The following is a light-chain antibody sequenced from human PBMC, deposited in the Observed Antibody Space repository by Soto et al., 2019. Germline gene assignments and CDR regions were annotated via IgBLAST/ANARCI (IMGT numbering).Light chain of an antibody. J-gene: IGKJ1*01. V-gene: IGKV1-5*03. CDR3: QHYNSYSEA. Sequence: DIQMTQSPSTLSGSVGDRVTITCRASQTISSWLAWYQQKPGKAPKLLIYKASTLKSGVPSRFSGSGSGTEFTLTISSLQPDDSATYYCQHYNSYSEAFGQGTKVDIK. CDR1: QTISSW. CDR2: KAS.